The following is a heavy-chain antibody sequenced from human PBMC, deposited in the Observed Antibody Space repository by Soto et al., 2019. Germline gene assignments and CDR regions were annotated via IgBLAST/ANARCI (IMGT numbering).Heavy chain of an antibody. Sequence: ASVKVSCKASGDTFTSYAMHWVRQAPGQRLEWMGWINAGNGNTKYSQKFQGRVTITRDTSASTAYMELSSLRSEDTAVYYCARDAAIAVAGTLYYWGQGTLVTVS. J-gene: IGHJ4*02. D-gene: IGHD6-19*01. CDR3: ARDAAIAVAGTLYY. CDR2: INAGNGNT. V-gene: IGHV1-3*01. CDR1: GDTFTSYA.